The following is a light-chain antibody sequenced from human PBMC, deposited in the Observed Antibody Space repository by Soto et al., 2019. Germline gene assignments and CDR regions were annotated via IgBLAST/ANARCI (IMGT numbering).Light chain of an antibody. CDR3: APCDDRLGAVI. J-gene: IGLJ2*01. CDR1: SSNIGGTNY. Sequence: QSVLPQPPSASGTPGQKVFISCSGSSSNIGGTNYAYWYQQLPGAAPKLLMHSNNLRPSGVPERISGSKFGTAASLAISGRLSEDEAVYWWAPCDDRLGAVIFGVGTTVTVL. CDR2: SNN. V-gene: IGLV1-47*02.